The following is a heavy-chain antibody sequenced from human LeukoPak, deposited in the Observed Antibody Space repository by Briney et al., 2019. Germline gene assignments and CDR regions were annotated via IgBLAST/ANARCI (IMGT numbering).Heavy chain of an antibody. CDR1: GFTFSSYS. J-gene: IGHJ4*02. V-gene: IGHV3-48*01. D-gene: IGHD3-22*01. CDR2: ISTSSSTI. Sequence: GGSLRLSCAASGFTFSSYSMSWVRQAPGKGLKWVSYISTSSSTIYYADSVKGRFTISRDNAKNSLYLQMNSLRVEDTAVYYCARDVTPFITTGLPFDYWGQGTLVTVSS. CDR3: ARDVTPFITTGLPFDY.